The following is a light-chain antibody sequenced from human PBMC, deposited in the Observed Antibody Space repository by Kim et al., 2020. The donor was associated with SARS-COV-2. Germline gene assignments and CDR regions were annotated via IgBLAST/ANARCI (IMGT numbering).Light chain of an antibody. CDR3: QQYSDWPPGDT. CDR2: GAA. V-gene: IGKV3-15*01. Sequence: SPGERATLSRSASQSVSSHFSWYQQRPGQPPRLLIYGAATRATGIPARFSGSGDGTEFTLTISSLQSEDLAIYFWQQYSDWPPGDTFGQGTKLEI. CDR1: QSVSSH. J-gene: IGKJ2*01.